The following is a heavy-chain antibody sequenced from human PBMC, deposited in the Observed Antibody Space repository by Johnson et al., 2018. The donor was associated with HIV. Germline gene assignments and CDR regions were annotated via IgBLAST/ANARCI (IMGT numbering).Heavy chain of an antibody. D-gene: IGHD4-23*01. CDR2: ISDDAVYK. CDR1: GFAFSNSA. V-gene: IGHV3-30*04. CDR3: AKGLRWIDAYDF. J-gene: IGHJ3*01. Sequence: QVQLVESGGGVVQPGRSLRLSCAASGFAFSNSALHWVRQAPGKGLEWVAVISDDAVYKHYGDSVKGRFSISRDNSKNTVDLRMNSLRSEDTAVYWCAKGLRWIDAYDFWGQGTMVAVSS.